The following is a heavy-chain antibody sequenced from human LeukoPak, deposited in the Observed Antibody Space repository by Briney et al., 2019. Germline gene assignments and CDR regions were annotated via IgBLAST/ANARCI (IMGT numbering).Heavy chain of an antibody. CDR1: GGSFSGYY. CDR3: ARFLPLYGSGSEAVFYFDY. Sequence: PSETLSLTCAVYGGSFSGYYWSWIRQPPGKGLEWIGEINHSGSTNYNPSRKSRVTISVDMSKNQFSLKLSSVTAADTAVYYCARFLPLYGSGSEAVFYFDYWGQGTLVTVSS. J-gene: IGHJ4*02. D-gene: IGHD3-10*01. CDR2: INHSGST. V-gene: IGHV4-34*01.